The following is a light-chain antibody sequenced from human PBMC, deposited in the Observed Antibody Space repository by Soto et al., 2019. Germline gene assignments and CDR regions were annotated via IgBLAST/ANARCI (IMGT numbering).Light chain of an antibody. J-gene: IGKJ1*01. V-gene: IGKV1-17*01. CDR2: AAS. CDR1: QGISNY. Sequence: DIQMTQSPSSLSASVGDRVTITCRASQGISNYLAWYQQKPGKVPKLLIYAASSLQYGVPSRFSGSGSGTEFTLTISSLQPEDSATYYCLQHKTYAWTFGQGTK. CDR3: LQHKTYAWT.